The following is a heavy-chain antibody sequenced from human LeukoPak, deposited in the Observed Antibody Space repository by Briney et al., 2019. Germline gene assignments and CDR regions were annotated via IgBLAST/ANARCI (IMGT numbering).Heavy chain of an antibody. CDR1: DSSITSTYY. CDR3: ARGYSSSWFY. V-gene: IGHV4-38-2*02. Sequence: SETLSLTCTVSDSSITSTYYWAWFRQPPGKGLEWIATVFRLQTVRTFYNPSLESRVTMSLDPSQNQFSLNLTSVTAADTAVYYCARGYSSSWFYWGQGTLVTVSS. D-gene: IGHD6-13*01. J-gene: IGHJ4*02. CDR2: VFRLQTVRT.